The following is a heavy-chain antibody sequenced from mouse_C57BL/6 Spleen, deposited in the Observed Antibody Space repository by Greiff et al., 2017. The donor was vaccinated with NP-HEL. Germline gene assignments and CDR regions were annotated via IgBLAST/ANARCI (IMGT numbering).Heavy chain of an antibody. CDR3: ARPYYDYDGGPLFAY. D-gene: IGHD2-4*01. CDR2: ISSGSSTI. V-gene: IGHV5-17*01. J-gene: IGHJ3*01. Sequence: EVKVVESGGGLVKPGGSLKLSCAASGFTFSDYGMHWVRQAPEKGLEWVAYISSGSSTIYYADTVKGRFTISRDNAKNTLFLQMTSLRSEDTAMYYCARPYYDYDGGPLFAYWGQGTLVTVSA. CDR1: GFTFSDYG.